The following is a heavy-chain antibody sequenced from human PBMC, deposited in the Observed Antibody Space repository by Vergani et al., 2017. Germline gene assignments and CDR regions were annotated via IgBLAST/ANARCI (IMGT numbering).Heavy chain of an antibody. J-gene: IGHJ4*02. CDR2: IYHSGST. D-gene: IGHD5-12*01. V-gene: IGHV4-59*12. Sequence: VRLQESGPGLVKPSETLALTCNVSGGSISSYYWGWIRQSPKRGLEWIGNIYHSGSTKYNPSLKSRVTMSVDTSKNQFSLRLSSVTAADTAVYYCVKDARGAGGYDSRFHDWGQGTLVRVSS. CDR3: VKDARGAGGYDSRFHD. CDR1: GGSISSYY.